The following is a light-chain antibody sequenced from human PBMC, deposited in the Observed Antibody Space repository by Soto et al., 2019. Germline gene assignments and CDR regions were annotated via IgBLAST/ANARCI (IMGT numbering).Light chain of an antibody. CDR2: EVS. V-gene: IGLV2-14*03. Sequence: QSALTQPASVSGSPGQSIAISCTGTSRDVGAYDFVSWYQQHPDKAPKLLIYEVSNRPSGVSDRFSGSKSVNTATLTISGLQAEDEADYYRSSHTTSNTRVFGTGTKVTVL. CDR1: SRDVGAYDF. CDR3: SSHTTSNTRV. J-gene: IGLJ1*01.